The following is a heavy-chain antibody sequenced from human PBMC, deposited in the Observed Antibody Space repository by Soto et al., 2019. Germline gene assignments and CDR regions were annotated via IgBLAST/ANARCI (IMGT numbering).Heavy chain of an antibody. CDR1: GYTFTSYG. V-gene: IGHV1-18*01. J-gene: IGHJ6*03. CDR3: ARVVRSIGGITGTAYYMDV. D-gene: IGHD1-20*01. CDR2: ISAYNGNT. Sequence: QVKLVQSGAEVKKPGASVKVSCKASGYTFTSYGISWVRQAPGQGLEWMGWISAYNGNTNYAQKLQGRVTMTTDTSTSTAYMELRSLRSDDTAVYYCARVVRSIGGITGTAYYMDVWGKGTTVTVSS.